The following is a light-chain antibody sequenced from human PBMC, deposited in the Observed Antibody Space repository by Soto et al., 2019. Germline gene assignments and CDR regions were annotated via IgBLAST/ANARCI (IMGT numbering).Light chain of an antibody. V-gene: IGLV2-14*03. Sequence: QSALTQPASVSGSPGQSITVSCTGTSSDVGGSDHVNWYQQHPGKAPKLMIFDVSNRPSGVSTRFSGSKSGNAASLTISGLQAEDEADYYCSSFSSITREVFGGGTKLTVL. CDR1: SSDVGGSDH. CDR2: DVS. CDR3: SSFSSITREV. J-gene: IGLJ2*01.